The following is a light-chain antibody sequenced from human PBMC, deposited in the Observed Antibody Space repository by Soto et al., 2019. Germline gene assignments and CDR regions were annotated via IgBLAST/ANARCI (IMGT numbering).Light chain of an antibody. Sequence: EIVLTQSPATLSSSPGERATLSCRASQSLHNYLAWYQQKPGQAPRLLIYDASNRATGIPARFSGSGSGTDFTLTISSLEPEDFAVYYFQQRSSWPRTFGQGTKVEIK. CDR1: QSLHNY. J-gene: IGKJ1*01. V-gene: IGKV3-11*01. CDR2: DAS. CDR3: QQRSSWPRT.